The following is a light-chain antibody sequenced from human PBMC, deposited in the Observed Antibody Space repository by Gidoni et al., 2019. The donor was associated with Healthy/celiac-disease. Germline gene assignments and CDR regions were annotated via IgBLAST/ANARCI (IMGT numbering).Light chain of an antibody. CDR1: HSVSSN. V-gene: IGKV3-15*01. CDR2: GAA. J-gene: IGKJ1*01. CDR3: QQYNKWHRT. Sequence: ELVMTQSPATLSVSPGERATLSCRASHSVSSNLAWYQQKPGQAPRLLIYGAATRATGIPARFSGSGSGTEFTITISSLQYEDFAVYYCQQYNKWHRTFGQGTKVEIK.